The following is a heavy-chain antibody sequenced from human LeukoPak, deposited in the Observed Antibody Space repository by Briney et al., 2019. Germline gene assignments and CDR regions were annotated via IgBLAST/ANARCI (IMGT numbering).Heavy chain of an antibody. V-gene: IGHV3-48*01. J-gene: IGHJ5*02. CDR3: AKELSGNSPYNWFDP. CDR2: ISSGSTTI. Sequence: GGSLRLSCAASGFTFSNYGMNWVRQAPGKGLEWVSYISSGSTTIYYADSVKGRFTISRDNAKKSLYLQMNSLRAEDTAIYYCAKELSGNSPYNWFDPWGQGTLVTVSS. CDR1: GFTFSNYG. D-gene: IGHD4-23*01.